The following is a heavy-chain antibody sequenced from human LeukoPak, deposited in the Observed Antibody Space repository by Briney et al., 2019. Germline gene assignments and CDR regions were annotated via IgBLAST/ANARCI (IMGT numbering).Heavy chain of an antibody. Sequence: ASVKVSCKASGYTFTSKYMHWVRQAPGQGLEWMGWINPNSGGTNYAQKFQGRVTMTRDTSISTAYMELSSLRSEDMAVYYCARGARFRSYGSGTYYTSLPFDPWGQGTLVTVSS. CDR2: INPNSGGT. V-gene: IGHV1-2*02. CDR1: GYTFTSKY. CDR3: ARGARFRSYGSGTYYTSLPFDP. J-gene: IGHJ5*02. D-gene: IGHD3-10*01.